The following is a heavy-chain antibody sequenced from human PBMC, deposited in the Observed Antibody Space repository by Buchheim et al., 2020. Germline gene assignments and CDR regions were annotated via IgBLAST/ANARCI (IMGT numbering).Heavy chain of an antibody. CDR1: GFTFNNYA. Sequence: QVQLVESGGGVVQPGTSLRLSCAASGFTFNNYAMHWVRQAPGKGLEWVAVLSYDGTIKYYAESVKCRFTISSDNSKSTLYLQMNSLRIGDTAVYFCARDWGWNCEYWGQGTL. CDR3: ARDWGWNCEY. J-gene: IGHJ4*02. D-gene: IGHD1-1*01. CDR2: LSYDGTIK. V-gene: IGHV3-30-3*01.